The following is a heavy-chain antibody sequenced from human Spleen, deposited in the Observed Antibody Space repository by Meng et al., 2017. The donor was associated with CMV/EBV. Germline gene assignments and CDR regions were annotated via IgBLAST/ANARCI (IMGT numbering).Heavy chain of an antibody. V-gene: IGHV3-48*03. D-gene: IGHD1-26*01. CDR2: ISSAGSSM. CDR3: ARDRETYVDY. CDR1: GFTFSSYA. J-gene: IGHJ4*02. Sequence: GESLKISCAASGFTFSSYAMSWVRQAPGKGLGWVSCISSAGSSMHYADSVRGRFTVSRDNAKNSLSLQMNSLRAEDTAVYYCARDRETYVDYWGQGTLVTVSS.